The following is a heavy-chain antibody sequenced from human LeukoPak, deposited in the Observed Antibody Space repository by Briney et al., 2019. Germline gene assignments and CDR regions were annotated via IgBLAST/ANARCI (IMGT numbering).Heavy chain of an antibody. V-gene: IGHV4-34*01. Sequence: SETLSLTCAVYGGSFSGCYWSWIRQPPGKGLEWIGEINHSGSTNYNPSLKSRVTISVDTSKNQFSLKLSSVTAADTAVYYCAVGSGYYPASDYWGQGTLVTVSS. J-gene: IGHJ4*02. CDR2: INHSGST. CDR1: GGSFSGCY. CDR3: AVGSGYYPASDY. D-gene: IGHD3-22*01.